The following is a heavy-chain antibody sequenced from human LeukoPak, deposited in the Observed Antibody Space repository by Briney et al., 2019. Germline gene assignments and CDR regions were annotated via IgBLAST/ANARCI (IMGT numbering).Heavy chain of an antibody. V-gene: IGHV1-69*05. Sequence: GASVKVSCKASGGTFSSYAISWVRQAPGQGLEWMGGIIPIFGTANYAQKLQGRVTMTTDTSTSTAYMELRSLRSDDTAVYYCARDWWELGLALDYWGQGTLVTVSS. CDR2: IIPIFGTA. CDR1: GGTFSSYA. D-gene: IGHD2-15*01. CDR3: ARDWWELGLALDY. J-gene: IGHJ4*02.